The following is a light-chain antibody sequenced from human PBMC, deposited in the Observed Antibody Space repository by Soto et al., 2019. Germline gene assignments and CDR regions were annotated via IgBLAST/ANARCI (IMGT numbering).Light chain of an antibody. CDR3: SSYAGSNNPYV. Sequence: QSVLTQPPSASGSPGQSVTISCTGTSGDVGGYNYVSWYQQHPGKAPKLMIYEVSKRPSGVPDRFSGSKSGNTASLTVSGLQGEDEADYYCSSYAGSNNPYVFGTGTKLTVL. J-gene: IGLJ1*01. CDR2: EVS. V-gene: IGLV2-8*01. CDR1: SGDVGGYNY.